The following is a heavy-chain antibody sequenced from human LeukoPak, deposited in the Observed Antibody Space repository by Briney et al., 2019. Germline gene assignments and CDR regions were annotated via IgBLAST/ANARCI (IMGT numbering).Heavy chain of an antibody. V-gene: IGHV3-66*01. CDR2: LYSGGSI. CDR3: ARGAISSWYED. CDR1: GFTVSGSY. J-gene: IGHJ4*02. Sequence: GGSLRLSCAGSGFTVSGSYMSWVRQAPGKGLEWVSVLYSGGSIFYADSVKGRFTISRGISKNMLYLQMNSLRADDTAVYYCARGAISSWYEDWGQGTLVTVSS. D-gene: IGHD6-13*01.